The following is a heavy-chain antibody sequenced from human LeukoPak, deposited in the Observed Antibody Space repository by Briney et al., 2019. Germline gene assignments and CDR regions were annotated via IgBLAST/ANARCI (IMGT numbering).Heavy chain of an antibody. D-gene: IGHD3-22*01. CDR3: ARSRDYYDSSGYYSRFDY. V-gene: IGHV4-59*01. CDR1: GGSISSYY. J-gene: IGHJ4*02. Sequence: PSETLSLTCTVSGGSISSYYWSWIRQPPGKGLEWIGYIYYTGSTNYNPSLKSRVTLSVDTSKNQFPLKLSSVTAADTAVYYCARSRDYYDSSGYYSRFDYWGQGTLVTVSS. CDR2: IYYTGST.